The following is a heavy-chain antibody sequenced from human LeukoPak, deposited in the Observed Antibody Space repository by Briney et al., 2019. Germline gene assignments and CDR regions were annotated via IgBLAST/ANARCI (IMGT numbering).Heavy chain of an antibody. J-gene: IGHJ6*02. D-gene: IGHD2-2*01. Sequence: ASVKVSCKASGGTFSSYAISWVRQAPRQGLEWMGGIIPIFGTANYAQKFQGRVTITADESTSTAYMELSSLRSEDTAVYYCARLGRGYCSSTSCYAYYYGMDVWGQGTTVTVSS. CDR2: IIPIFGTA. V-gene: IGHV1-69*13. CDR1: GGTFSSYA. CDR3: ARLGRGYCSSTSCYAYYYGMDV.